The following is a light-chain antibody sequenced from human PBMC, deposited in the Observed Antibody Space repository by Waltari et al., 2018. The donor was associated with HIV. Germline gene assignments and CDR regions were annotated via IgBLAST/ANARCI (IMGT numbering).Light chain of an antibody. V-gene: IGKV4-1*01. CDR3: QQYYSTPCS. J-gene: IGKJ2*04. CDR2: WAS. Sequence: DIVMTQSPDSLAVSLGARATINCQSSQSVLYSSNNKNYLAWYQQKPVQPPKLLIYWASTRESGVPDRLSGSGSGTDFTLTISSLQAEDVAVYYCQQYYSTPCSFGQGTKLEIK. CDR1: QSVLYSSNNKNY.